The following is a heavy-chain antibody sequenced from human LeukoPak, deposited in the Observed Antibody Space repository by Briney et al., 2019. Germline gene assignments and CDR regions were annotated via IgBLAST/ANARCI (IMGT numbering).Heavy chain of an antibody. D-gene: IGHD6-19*01. Sequence: KPSETLSLTCTVPGGSISSSSYYWGWIRQPPGKGLEWIGSIYYSGSTYYNPSLKSRVTISVDTSKNQFSLKLSSVTAADTAVYYCARLRALAGYSSGYDAFDIWGQGTMVTVSS. J-gene: IGHJ3*02. CDR1: GGSISSSSYY. CDR3: ARLRALAGYSSGYDAFDI. V-gene: IGHV4-39*01. CDR2: IYYSGST.